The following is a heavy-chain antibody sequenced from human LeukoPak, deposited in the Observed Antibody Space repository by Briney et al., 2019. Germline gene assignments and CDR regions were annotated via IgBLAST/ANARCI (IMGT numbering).Heavy chain of an antibody. D-gene: IGHD3-10*01. CDR2: ISYDGSNK. CDR3: ARDRYYIFDY. Sequence: GGSLRLSCAASGFTFSSYATHWVRQAPGKGLEWVAVISYDGSNKYYADSVKGRFTISRDNAKSTVYLQMNSLRAEDTAVYFCARDRYYIFDYWGQGAPVTVSS. J-gene: IGHJ4*02. CDR1: GFTFSSYA. V-gene: IGHV3-30*04.